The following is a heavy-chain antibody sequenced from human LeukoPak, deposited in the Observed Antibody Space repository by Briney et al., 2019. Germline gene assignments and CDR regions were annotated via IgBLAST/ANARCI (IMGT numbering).Heavy chain of an antibody. CDR2: ISAYNGNT. CDR1: GYTFSSYG. Sequence: ASVKVSCKASGYTFSSYGISWVRQAPGQGLEWMGWISAYNGNTDYAQKLQGRVTMTRDTSISTAYMELSRLRSDDTAVYYCARDWTVAGPTAFDIWGQGTMVTVSS. D-gene: IGHD6-19*01. J-gene: IGHJ3*02. CDR3: ARDWTVAGPTAFDI. V-gene: IGHV1-18*01.